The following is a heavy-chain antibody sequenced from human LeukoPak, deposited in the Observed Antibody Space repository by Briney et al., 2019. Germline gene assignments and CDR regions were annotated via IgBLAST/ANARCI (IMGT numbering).Heavy chain of an antibody. D-gene: IGHD1-1*01. Sequence: SVKVSCKASGYTFTSYDINWVRQATGQGLEWMGGIIPIFGRADYAQKFQDIVTITTDESTSTVYMELSSLRSEDTAVYYCARGETILNWFDPWGQGTLVTVSS. V-gene: IGHV1-69*05. CDR1: GYTFTSYD. J-gene: IGHJ5*02. CDR3: ARGETILNWFDP. CDR2: IIPIFGRA.